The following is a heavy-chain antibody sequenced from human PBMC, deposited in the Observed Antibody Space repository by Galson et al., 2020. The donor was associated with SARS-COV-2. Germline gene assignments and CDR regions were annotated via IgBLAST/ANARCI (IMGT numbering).Heavy chain of an antibody. CDR2: INPSGGGT. Sequence: ASVKVSCKASGYTFTSYYIHWVRQAPGQGLEWMGTINPSGGGTTYAQKFQGRVTMTRDTSTSTVYMELSSLRSEDTAVYYCARDSQGGNDYNYLLFWGQGTLVTVPS. V-gene: IGHV1-46*01. D-gene: IGHD4-4*01. J-gene: IGHJ4*02. CDR1: GYTFTSYY. CDR3: ARDSQGGNDYNYLLF.